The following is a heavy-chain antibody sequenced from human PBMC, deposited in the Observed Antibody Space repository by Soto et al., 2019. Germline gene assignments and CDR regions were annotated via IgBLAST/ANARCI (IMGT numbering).Heavy chain of an antibody. CDR3: ARLGGDFWSGYAEYNWFDP. V-gene: IGHV3-53*01. CDR2: IYSGGST. D-gene: IGHD3-3*01. CDR1: GFTVSSNY. J-gene: IGHJ5*02. Sequence: GGSLRLSCAASGFTVSSNYMSWVRQAPGKGLEWVSVIYSGGSTYYADSVKGRFTISRDNSKNTLYLQMNRLRAEDTAVYYCARLGGDFWSGYAEYNWFDPWGQGTLVTVSS.